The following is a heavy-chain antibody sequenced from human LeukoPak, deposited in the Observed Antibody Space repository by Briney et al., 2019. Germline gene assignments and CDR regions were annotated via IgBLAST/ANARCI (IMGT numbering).Heavy chain of an antibody. CDR2: ISYDGSNK. V-gene: IGHV3-30*18. CDR1: GFTFSSCG. D-gene: IGHD3-16*01. Sequence: GALRLSCAASGFTFSSCGMHWVRQAPGKGLEWVAVISYDGSNKYYADSVKGRFTISRDNSKNTLYLQMNSLRAEDTAVYYCAKGRSYVRYWGQGTLVTVSS. CDR3: AKGRSYVRY. J-gene: IGHJ4*02.